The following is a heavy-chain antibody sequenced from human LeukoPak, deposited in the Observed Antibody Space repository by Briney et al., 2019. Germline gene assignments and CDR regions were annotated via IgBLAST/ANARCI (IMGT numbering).Heavy chain of an antibody. CDR1: GGSTSSSSYY. V-gene: IGHV4-39*01. J-gene: IGHJ4*02. CDR3: ARLGNIAAAGSFDY. D-gene: IGHD6-13*01. Sequence: PSETLSLTCTVSGGSTSSSSYYWGWIRQPPGKGLEWIGSIYYSGSTYYNPSLKSRITISVDTSKNQFSLKLSSVTAADTAVYYCARLGNIAAAGSFDYWGQGTLVTVSS. CDR2: IYYSGST.